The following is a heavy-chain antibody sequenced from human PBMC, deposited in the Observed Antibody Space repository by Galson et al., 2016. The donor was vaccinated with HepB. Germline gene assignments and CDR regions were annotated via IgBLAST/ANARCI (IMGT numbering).Heavy chain of an antibody. V-gene: IGHV3-48*02. CDR1: GFTFSSYS. J-gene: IGHJ4*02. Sequence: SLRLSCAASGFTFSSYSMNWVRQAPGKGLEWVSYTSSSSTTIYYADSVKGRFTISRDNAKNSLYLQMNSLRDEDTAVYYCAREGVSTRRDLDYWGQGTLVTVSS. CDR2: TSSSSTTI. CDR3: AREGVSTRRDLDY.